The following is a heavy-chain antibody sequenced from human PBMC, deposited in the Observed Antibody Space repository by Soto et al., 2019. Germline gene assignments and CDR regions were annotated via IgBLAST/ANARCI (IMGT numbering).Heavy chain of an antibody. V-gene: IGHV1-3*01. Sequence: GAPVKGSCKGSGYTFTCFAIHWGRQAPGHRLEWMGWINAGNGNTKYSQKFQGRVTITRDTSASTAYMELSSLRSEDTAVYYCARDKSSSGWPDDAFDIWGQGTMVTVSS. CDR3: ARDKSSSGWPDDAFDI. CDR1: GYTFTCFA. J-gene: IGHJ3*02. D-gene: IGHD6-19*01. CDR2: INAGNGNT.